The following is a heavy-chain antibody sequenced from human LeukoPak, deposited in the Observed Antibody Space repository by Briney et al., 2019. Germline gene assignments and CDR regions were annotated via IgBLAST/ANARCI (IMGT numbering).Heavy chain of an antibody. CDR2: MNPNSGNT. Sequence: ASVKVSCKASGYTFTSYDINWVRQATGQGLEWMGWMNPNSGNTGYAQKFQGRVTMTRNTSISTAYMELSSLRSEDTAVYYCARGQFPSSDWGYWGQGTLVTVSS. V-gene: IGHV1-8*01. J-gene: IGHJ4*02. CDR1: GYTFTSYD. D-gene: IGHD6-19*01. CDR3: ARGQFPSSDWGY.